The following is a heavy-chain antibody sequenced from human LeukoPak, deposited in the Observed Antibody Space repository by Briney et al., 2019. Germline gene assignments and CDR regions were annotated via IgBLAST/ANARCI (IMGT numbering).Heavy chain of an antibody. CDR1: GGSFSGYY. V-gene: IGHV4-34*01. Sequence: SETLSLTCAVYGGSFSGYYWSWIRQPPGKGLEWIGEINHSGSTNYNPSLKSRVTISVDTSKNQFSLKLSSVTAADTAVYYCARFLPRYGKGLDYWGQRTLVTVSS. D-gene: IGHD4-17*01. CDR3: ARFLPRYGKGLDY. J-gene: IGHJ4*02. CDR2: INHSGST.